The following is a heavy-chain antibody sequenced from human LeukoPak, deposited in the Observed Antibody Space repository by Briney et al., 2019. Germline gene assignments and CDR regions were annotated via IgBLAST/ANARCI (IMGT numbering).Heavy chain of an antibody. D-gene: IGHD6-13*01. CDR1: GYIFTNYY. V-gene: IGHV1-46*01. CDR3: ARGPRAAADDY. CDR2: INPSGGST. Sequence: GASVKVSCKASGYIFTNYYIHWVRQAPGQGLEWMGIINPSGGSTSYAQKFQGRVSMTRDTSASTAYMELSSLTSEDTAVYYCARGPRAAADDYWGQGTLVTVSS. J-gene: IGHJ4*02.